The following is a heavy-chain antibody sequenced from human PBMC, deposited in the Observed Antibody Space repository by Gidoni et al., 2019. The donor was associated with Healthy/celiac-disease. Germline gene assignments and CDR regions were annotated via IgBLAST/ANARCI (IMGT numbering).Heavy chain of an antibody. Sequence: EVQLGESGGGLVQPGRSLRRYCAASGFTFDDYAMPWVRQAPGKGLEGVSGISWNSGSIGYADSVKGRFTISRDNAKNSLYLQMNSLRAEDTALYYCAKDRVDSGCIFDYWGQGTLVTVSS. D-gene: IGHD6-19*01. J-gene: IGHJ4*02. CDR2: ISWNSGSI. CDR3: AKDRVDSGCIFDY. CDR1: GFTFDDYA. V-gene: IGHV3-9*01.